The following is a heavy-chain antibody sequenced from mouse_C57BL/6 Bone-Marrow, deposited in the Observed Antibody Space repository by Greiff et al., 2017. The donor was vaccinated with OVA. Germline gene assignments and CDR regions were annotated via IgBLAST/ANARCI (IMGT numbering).Heavy chain of an antibody. Sequence: VKLMESGPELVKPGASVKLSCKASGYTFTSYDINWVKQRPGQGLEWIGWIYPRDGSTKYNEKFKGKATLTVDTSSSTAYMELHSLTSEDSAVYFCAREGLLLRFYYYAMDYWGQGTSVTVSS. J-gene: IGHJ4*01. CDR3: AREGLLLRFYYYAMDY. D-gene: IGHD1-1*01. CDR2: IYPRDGST. V-gene: IGHV1-85*01. CDR1: GYTFTSYD.